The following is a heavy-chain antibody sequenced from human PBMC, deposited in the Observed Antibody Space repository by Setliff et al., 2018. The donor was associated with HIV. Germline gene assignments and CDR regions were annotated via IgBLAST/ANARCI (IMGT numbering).Heavy chain of an antibody. V-gene: IGHV3-23*01. J-gene: IGHJ4*02. CDR2: IGGSTGTT. Sequence: GGSLRLSCAASGFAFDNYCMTWVRQAPGKGLEWVSGIGGSTGTTYYADSVKGRFTISTDNSKNTLYLQMISLRADDTAVYYCAKSLLVAGNDYWGQGTLVTVSS. CDR3: AKSLLVAGNDY. CDR1: GFAFDNYC. D-gene: IGHD2-8*02.